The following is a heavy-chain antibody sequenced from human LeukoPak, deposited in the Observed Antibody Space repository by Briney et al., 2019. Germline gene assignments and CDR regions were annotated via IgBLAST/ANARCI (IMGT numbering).Heavy chain of an antibody. CDR2: IYPNSGGT. CDR1: GYTFTGYY. J-gene: IGHJ4*02. V-gene: IGHV1-2*02. CDR3: AREHMARVTLDY. Sequence: ASVKVSCKASGYTFTGYYMHWVRQAPGQGLEWMGWIYPNSGGTKYAQKFQGRVTMTRDTSISTAYLELSRLRSDDTAVYYCAREHMARVTLDYWGQGTLVTVSS. D-gene: IGHD5-24*01.